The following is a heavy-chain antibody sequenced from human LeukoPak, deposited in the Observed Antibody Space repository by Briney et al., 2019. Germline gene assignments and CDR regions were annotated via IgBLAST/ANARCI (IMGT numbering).Heavy chain of an antibody. CDR1: GGTFGSYA. CDR3: ARDPSYYYYYGMDV. Sequence: SVKVSCKASGGTFGSYAISWVRQAPGQGLEWMGGIIPIFGTANYAQKFQGRVTITADESTSTAYMELSSLRSEDTAVYYCARDPSYYYYYGMDVWGQGTTVTVSS. CDR2: IIPIFGTA. J-gene: IGHJ6*02. V-gene: IGHV1-69*13.